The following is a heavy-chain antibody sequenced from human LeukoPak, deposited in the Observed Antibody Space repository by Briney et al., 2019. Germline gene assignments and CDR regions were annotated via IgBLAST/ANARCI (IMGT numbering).Heavy chain of an antibody. CDR2: IDGSSSHI. J-gene: IGHJ1*01. V-gene: IGHV3-21*01. CDR1: GFSFSNYA. Sequence: PGGSLRLSCAASGFSFSNYAMNWVRQAPGQGLEWVSSIDGSSSHIYYADSVKGRFTISRDNTKSSLYLQMNSLRAEDMAVYYCARGYCGGDCYGDWGQGTLVTVSS. CDR3: ARGYCGGDCYGD. D-gene: IGHD2-21*02.